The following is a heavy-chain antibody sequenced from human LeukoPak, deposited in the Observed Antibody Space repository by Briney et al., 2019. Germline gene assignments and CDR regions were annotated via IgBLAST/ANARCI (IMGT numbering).Heavy chain of an antibody. J-gene: IGHJ6*02. Sequence: PSETLSLTCTVSGGSISNYYWSWIRQPPGKGLEWIGYIYYSGSTNYNPSLKSRVTISVDTSKNQFSLKLNSVTAADTAVFYCARVAAGHYYGMDVWGQGTTVTVSS. V-gene: IGHV4-59*08. CDR2: IYYSGST. CDR3: ARVAAGHYYGMDV. D-gene: IGHD6-13*01. CDR1: GGSISNYY.